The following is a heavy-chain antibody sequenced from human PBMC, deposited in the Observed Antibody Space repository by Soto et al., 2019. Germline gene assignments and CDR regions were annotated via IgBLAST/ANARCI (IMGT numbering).Heavy chain of an antibody. CDR3: AKVSRFLDAGLI. CDR1: GFTFSTYA. V-gene: IGHV3-23*01. D-gene: IGHD2-21*01. Sequence: EVQLLESGGGLVQPGGSLRLSCTASGFTFSTYAMTWVRQAPGKGLEWVSAISGGGGPTYYADSVKGRFTISRDNSKNTLYLLMTSLRADYTAVYYCAKVSRFLDAGLIWGQGTLVTVSS. J-gene: IGHJ3*02. CDR2: ISGGGGPT.